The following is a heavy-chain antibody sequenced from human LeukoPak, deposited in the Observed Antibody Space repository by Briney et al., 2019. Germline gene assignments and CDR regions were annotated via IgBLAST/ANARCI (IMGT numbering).Heavy chain of an antibody. CDR3: ATRKLGNDY. CDR1: GGSISSSSYY. J-gene: IGHJ4*02. Sequence: SETLSLTCTVSGGSISSSSYYWGWIRQSPGKGLEWIGYIYYTETSYNPSLKSRVTISADTSKNQFSLKLYSVTAADTAVYYCATRKLGNDYWGQGTLVTVSS. V-gene: IGHV4-61*05. CDR2: IYYTET. D-gene: IGHD7-27*01.